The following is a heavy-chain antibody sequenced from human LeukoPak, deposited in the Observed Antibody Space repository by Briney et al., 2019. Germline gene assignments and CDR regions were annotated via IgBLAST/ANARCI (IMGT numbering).Heavy chain of an antibody. V-gene: IGHV3-33*01. CDR2: IWYDGNNK. J-gene: IGHJ4*02. Sequence: GGSLRLSCAASGFTFSRFGMHWVRQAPGKGLEWVAVIWYDGNNKYYADSVKGRFTISRDNSKNTLYLQMNSLRAEDTAVYYCARAFTSTGYYYVEYWGQGTLVTVSS. D-gene: IGHD3-22*01. CDR1: GFTFSRFG. CDR3: ARAFTSTGYYYVEY.